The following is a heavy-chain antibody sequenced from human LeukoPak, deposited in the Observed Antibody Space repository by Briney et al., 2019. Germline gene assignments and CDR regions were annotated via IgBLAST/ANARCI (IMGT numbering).Heavy chain of an antibody. CDR2: ISGSGTDI. CDR1: GFTFSDPY. J-gene: IGHJ4*02. D-gene: IGHD5-18*01. CDR3: ARTARHLDY. Sequence: GGSLGLSCEASGFTFSDPYMSWIRQAPGKGLECPSYISGSGTDINYADSVRGRFTISRDNAKNLLYLQMNDLRLEDTAVYYCARTARHLDYWGQGTLVTVSS. V-gene: IGHV3-11*04.